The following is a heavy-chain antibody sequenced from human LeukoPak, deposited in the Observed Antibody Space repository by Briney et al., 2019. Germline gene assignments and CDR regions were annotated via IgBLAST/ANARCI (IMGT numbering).Heavy chain of an antibody. CDR2: IYHSGST. J-gene: IGHJ3*02. V-gene: IGHV4-30-2*01. CDR3: ARGDLDSSGYYPRLSTPAFDI. D-gene: IGHD3-22*01. CDR1: GGSISSGGYY. Sequence: PSETLSLTCTVSGGSISSGGYYWSWIRQPRGKGLEWIGYIYHSGSTYYNPSLKSRVTISVDRSKNQFSLKLSSVTAADPAVYYCARGDLDSSGYYPRLSTPAFDIWGQGTMVTVSS.